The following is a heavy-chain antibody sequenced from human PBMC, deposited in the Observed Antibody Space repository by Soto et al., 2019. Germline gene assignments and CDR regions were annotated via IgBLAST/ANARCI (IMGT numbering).Heavy chain of an antibody. Sequence: EVQLLESGGGLEQPGGSRRPSFAASGFTFSTNSMTWVRQAPGKGLEWVCGISGGGDSTHYADSVKGRFTISRDNSKNMVYLQMNSLTADDTAVYFCSKWDGYGDQWGQGTLVTVSS. D-gene: IGHD5-12*01. CDR1: GFTFSTNS. J-gene: IGHJ5*02. V-gene: IGHV3-23*01. CDR3: SKWDGYGDQ. CDR2: ISGGGDST.